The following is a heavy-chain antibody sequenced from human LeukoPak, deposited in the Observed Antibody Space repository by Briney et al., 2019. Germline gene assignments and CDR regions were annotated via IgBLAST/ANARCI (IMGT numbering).Heavy chain of an antibody. J-gene: IGHJ4*02. D-gene: IGHD6-19*01. CDR3: ARDEAAVSGPGGY. Sequence: GGSLRLSCAASGFNFSSYWMSWVRQAPGKGLEWVANIKRDGSEKYYVDSVRGRFTISRDNDKNSLYLQMNSLRAEDTAVYYCARDEAAVSGPGGYWGQGTLVTVSS. CDR1: GFNFSSYW. CDR2: IKRDGSEK. V-gene: IGHV3-7*01.